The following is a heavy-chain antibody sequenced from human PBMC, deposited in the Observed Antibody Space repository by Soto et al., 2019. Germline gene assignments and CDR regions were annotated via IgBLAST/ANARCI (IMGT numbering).Heavy chain of an antibody. Sequence: PGGSLRLSCAASGFTFSSYGMHWVRQAPGKGLEWVAVIWYDGSNKYYADSVKGRFTISRDNSKNTLYLQMNSLRAEDTAVYYCARSLDYYDSSGYPTGGQGTLVTVAS. J-gene: IGHJ4*02. V-gene: IGHV3-33*01. CDR2: IWYDGSNK. CDR1: GFTFSSYG. D-gene: IGHD3-22*01. CDR3: ARSLDYYDSSGYPT.